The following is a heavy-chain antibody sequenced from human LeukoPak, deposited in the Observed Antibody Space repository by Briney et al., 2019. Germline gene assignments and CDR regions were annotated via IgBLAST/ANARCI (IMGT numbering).Heavy chain of an antibody. J-gene: IGHJ4*02. CDR3: ARADYYDSSGYYN. V-gene: IGHV1-69*05. CDR2: IIPIFGTA. Sequence: SVKVSCKASGGTFSSYAISWVRQAPGQGLEWTGGIIPIFGTANYAQKLQGRVTMTTDTSTSTAYMELRSLRSDDTAVYYCARADYYDSSGYYNWGQGTLVTVSS. D-gene: IGHD3-22*01. CDR1: GGTFSSYA.